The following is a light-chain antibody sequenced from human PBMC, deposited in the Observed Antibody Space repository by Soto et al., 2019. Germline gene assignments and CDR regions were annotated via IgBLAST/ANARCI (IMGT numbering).Light chain of an antibody. CDR2: RNN. Sequence: QSVLTQPPSASWTPGQGVTISCSGSTSNIGSKYVYWYQQLPGTAPKLLIYRNNQRPSGVPDRFSGSKYGTSASLAISWLRSDDEADYFCATWDDSLNGFYVFGTWTKLTVL. J-gene: IGLJ1*01. V-gene: IGLV1-47*01. CDR3: ATWDDSLNGFYV. CDR1: TSNIGSKY.